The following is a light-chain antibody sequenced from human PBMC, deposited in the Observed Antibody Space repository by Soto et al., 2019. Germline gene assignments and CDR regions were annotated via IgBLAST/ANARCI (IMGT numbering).Light chain of an antibody. CDR1: QSISSN. CDR2: GAS. CDR3: QQHNNWPYT. V-gene: IGKV3-15*01. J-gene: IGKJ2*01. Sequence: EIVMTQSPATLSVSPGERATLSCRASQSISSNLAWYQQKPGQAPRLLIYGASSRATGLPARFSGSGSGTEFTLTISSLQSEDFAVYYCQQHNNWPYTFGQGTKLEI.